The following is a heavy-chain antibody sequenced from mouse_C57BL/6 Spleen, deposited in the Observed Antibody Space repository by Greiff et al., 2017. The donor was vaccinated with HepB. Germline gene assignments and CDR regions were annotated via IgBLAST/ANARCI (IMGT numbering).Heavy chain of an antibody. CDR1: GFNIKDDY. J-gene: IGHJ2*01. V-gene: IGHV14-4*01. D-gene: IGHD6-1*01. CDR3: TTGGATWIYY. Sequence: VQLKESGAELVRPGASVKLSCTASGFNIKDDYMHWVKQRPEQGLEWIGWIDPENGDTEYASKFQGKATITADTSSNTAYLQLSSLTSEDTAVYYCTTGGATWIYYWGQGTTLTVSS. CDR2: IDPENGDT.